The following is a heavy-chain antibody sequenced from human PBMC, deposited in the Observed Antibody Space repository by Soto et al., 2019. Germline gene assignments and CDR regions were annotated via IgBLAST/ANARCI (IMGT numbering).Heavy chain of an antibody. CDR2: ISYDGSNK. CDR3: AKDYFYGDLRGYFDY. J-gene: IGHJ4*02. Sequence: GGSLRLSCAASGFTFSSYGMHWVRQAPGKGLEWVAVISYDGSNKYYADSVKGRFTISRDNSKNTLYLQMNSLRAEDTAVYYCAKDYFYGDLRGYFDYWGQGTLVTVSS. V-gene: IGHV3-30*18. CDR1: GFTFSSYG. D-gene: IGHD4-17*01.